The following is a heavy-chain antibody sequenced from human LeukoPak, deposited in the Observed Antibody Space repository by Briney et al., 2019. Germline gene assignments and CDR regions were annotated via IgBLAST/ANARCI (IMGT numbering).Heavy chain of an antibody. V-gene: IGHV3-64*01. CDR2: ISSNGGST. CDR1: GFTFSSYA. CDR3: AREDGGYRRVVIDC. D-gene: IGHD6-19*01. J-gene: IGHJ4*02. Sequence: GGSLRLSCAASGFTFSSYAMHWVRQAPGKGLEYVSAISSNGGSTYYANSVKGRFTISRDNSKNTLYLQMGSLRAEDMAVYYCAREDGGYRRVVIDCWGQGTLVTVSS.